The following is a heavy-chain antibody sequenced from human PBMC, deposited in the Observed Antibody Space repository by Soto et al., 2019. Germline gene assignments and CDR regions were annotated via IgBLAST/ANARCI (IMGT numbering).Heavy chain of an antibody. D-gene: IGHD3-10*01. J-gene: IGHJ6*02. V-gene: IGHV2-70*01. CDR2: IDWDDYK. CDR3: ARYQTTDYYGSGSYPTYGMDV. CDR1: GFALSTIGMF. Sequence: SGPTLVNLTQTLTLTCTFSGFALSTIGMFVSWSRQPPGKALDCLALIDWDDYKYYSTSLKTRLTISKDTSKNQVVLTMTNMDPVDTATYYCARYQTTDYYGSGSYPTYGMDVWGQGTTVTVSS.